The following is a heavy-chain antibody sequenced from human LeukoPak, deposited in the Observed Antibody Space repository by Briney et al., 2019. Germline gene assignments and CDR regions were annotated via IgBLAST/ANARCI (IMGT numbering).Heavy chain of an antibody. CDR3: ARDESYSSDY. V-gene: IGHV3-7*05. J-gene: IGHJ4*02. CDR1: GITFSSFW. D-gene: IGHD3-22*01. Sequence: PGGSLRLSCAASGITFSSFWMSCVRQAPGKGLEWVANIKQDGSEKYYVDSVKGRFTISRDNAKSSLYLQMNGLRAEDTAVYYCARDESYSSDYWGQGTLVTVSS. CDR2: IKQDGSEK.